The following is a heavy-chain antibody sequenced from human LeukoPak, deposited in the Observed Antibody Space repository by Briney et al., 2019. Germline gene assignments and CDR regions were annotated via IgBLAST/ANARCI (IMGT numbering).Heavy chain of an antibody. Sequence: PGGSLRLSCAASGFTFSSYWMHWVRQAPGKGLVWVSRINIDGSSTSYADSVKGRFTISRDNAKNTLYLQMNSLRAEDTAVYYCARDHGPQRGAFDIWGQGTMVTVSS. V-gene: IGHV3-74*01. CDR1: GFTFSSYW. CDR2: INIDGSST. CDR3: ARDHGPQRGAFDI. D-gene: IGHD4-17*01. J-gene: IGHJ3*02.